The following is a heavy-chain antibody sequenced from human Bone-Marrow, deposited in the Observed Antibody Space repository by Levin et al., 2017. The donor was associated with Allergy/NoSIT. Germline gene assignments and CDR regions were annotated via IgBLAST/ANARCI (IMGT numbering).Heavy chain of an antibody. Sequence: SQTLSLPCTVSGDSIRSAPYYWDWIRQPPGKGLEWIGSIYYSGTTYYNPSLKSRVTIFLDTSKNQFSLKLRSVTAVDTAIYYWARHAHGDYVGWLDPWGQGTLVIVSS. CDR1: GDSIRSAPYY. V-gene: IGHV4-39*01. CDR3: ARHAHGDYVGWLDP. J-gene: IGHJ5*02. CDR2: IYYSGTT. D-gene: IGHD4-17*01.